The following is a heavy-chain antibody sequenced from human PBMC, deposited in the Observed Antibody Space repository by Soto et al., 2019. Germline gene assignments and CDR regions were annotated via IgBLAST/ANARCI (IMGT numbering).Heavy chain of an antibody. CDR3: ARQAYDFWSGYYPYYYYYYMDV. V-gene: IGHV4-39*01. D-gene: IGHD3-3*01. J-gene: IGHJ6*03. Sequence: QLQLQESGPGLVKPSETLSLTCTVSGGSISSSSYYWGWIRQPPGKGLEWIGSIYYSGSTYYNPSLKSRVTISVDTSKHQFSLKLSSVTAADTAVYYCARQAYDFWSGYYPYYYYYYMDVWGKGTTVTVSS. CDR2: IYYSGST. CDR1: GGSISSSSYY.